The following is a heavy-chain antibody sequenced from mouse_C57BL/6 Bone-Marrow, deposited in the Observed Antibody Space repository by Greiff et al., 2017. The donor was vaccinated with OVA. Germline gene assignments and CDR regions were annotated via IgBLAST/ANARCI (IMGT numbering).Heavy chain of an antibody. CDR1: GYTFTSYW. Sequence: QVQLQQPGAELVKPGASVKLSCKASGYTFTSYWMHWVKQRPGQGLEWIGMIHPNGGSTNYNEKFKSKATLTVDKSSSTAYMQLSSLRTEDSAVSYGARSGSYYPYYFDDWGQGTTLTVSS. V-gene: IGHV1-64*01. CDR2: IHPNGGST. D-gene: IGHD2-12*01. CDR3: ARSGSYYPYYFDD. J-gene: IGHJ2*01.